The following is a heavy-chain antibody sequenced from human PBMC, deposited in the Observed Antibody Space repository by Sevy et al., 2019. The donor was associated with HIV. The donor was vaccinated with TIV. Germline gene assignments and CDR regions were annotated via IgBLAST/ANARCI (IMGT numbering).Heavy chain of an antibody. V-gene: IGHV4-59*01. CDR1: GGSISSYY. D-gene: IGHD5-12*01. CDR3: ARERGGGYSGYDLGAFDI. Sequence: SETLSLTCTVSGGSISSYYWSWIRQPPGKGLEWIGYIYYSGSTNYNPSLKSRVTISVDTSKNQFSLKLSSVTAADTAVYYCARERGGGYSGYDLGAFDIWGQWTMVTVSS. CDR2: IYYSGST. J-gene: IGHJ3*02.